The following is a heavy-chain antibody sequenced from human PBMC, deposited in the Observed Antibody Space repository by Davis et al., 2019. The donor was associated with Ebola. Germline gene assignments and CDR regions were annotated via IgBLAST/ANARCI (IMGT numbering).Heavy chain of an antibody. CDR1: GFSLSITEVA. V-gene: IGHV2-5*02. CDR2: IYGDDIK. CDR3: AHRHYGSGSYSFFDY. D-gene: IGHD3-10*01. J-gene: IGHJ4*02. Sequence: SGPTLVKPTPTLTLTCTFSGFSLSITEVAVGWIRQPPGKALEWLAVIYGDDIKRYSPSLRSRLTITKDTSKNQVVLTMTKMDPVDTATYYCAHRHYGSGSYSFFDYWGQGALVTVSS.